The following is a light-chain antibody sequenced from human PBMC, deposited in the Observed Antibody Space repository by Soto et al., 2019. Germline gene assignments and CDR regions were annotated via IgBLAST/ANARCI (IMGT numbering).Light chain of an antibody. CDR1: QSVSSSY. Sequence: EIVLTQSPGTLSLSPGERATLSCRASQSVSSSYLAWYQQKPGQAPRLLIYGASSRATGIPDRFSGSGSGTDFTLTISRLEPEDIAVYYCQQYGSAPFMYTFGQGTKLENK. V-gene: IGKV3-20*01. CDR3: QQYGSAPFMYT. J-gene: IGKJ2*01. CDR2: GAS.